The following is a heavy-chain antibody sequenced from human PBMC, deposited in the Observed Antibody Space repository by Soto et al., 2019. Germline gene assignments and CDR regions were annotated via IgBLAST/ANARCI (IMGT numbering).Heavy chain of an antibody. D-gene: IGHD3-9*01. J-gene: IGHJ6*02. V-gene: IGHV1-69*01. Sequence: VKVASKASGGPLISYAINWVRQAPGQGLEWMGGIIPIFGTANYAQKFQGRVTITADESTSTAYMELSSLRSEDTAVYYCARDKPPDDIRYSYYYYGMDVWGQGTTVTVSS. CDR1: GGPLISYA. CDR3: ARDKPPDDIRYSYYYYGMDV. CDR2: IIPIFGTA.